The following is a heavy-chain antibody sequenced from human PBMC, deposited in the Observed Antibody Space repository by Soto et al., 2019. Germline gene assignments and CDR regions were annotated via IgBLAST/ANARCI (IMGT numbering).Heavy chain of an antibody. Sequence: PGGSLRLSCAASGFTFSSYAMSWVRQAPGKGLEWVSAISGSGGGTYYADSVKGRFTISRDNSKNTLYLQMNSLRAEDTAVYYCARPLYYCDSSGYYFGYWGQGTLVTVSS. CDR1: GFTFSSYA. CDR2: ISGSGGGT. J-gene: IGHJ4*02. CDR3: ARPLYYCDSSGYYFGY. V-gene: IGHV3-23*01. D-gene: IGHD3-22*01.